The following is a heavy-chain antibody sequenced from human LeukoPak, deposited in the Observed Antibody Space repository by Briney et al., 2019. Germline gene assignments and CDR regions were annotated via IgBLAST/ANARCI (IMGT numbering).Heavy chain of an antibody. CDR3: ARGRRYSYGYGADTFDI. D-gene: IGHD5-18*01. J-gene: IGHJ3*02. CDR2: ITHVGST. V-gene: IGHV4-39*02. Sequence: SGTLSLTCTVSGGSVSNSLYYWSWIRQPPGKGLEWIGEITHVGSTSYNPSLKSRVTTSIDTSKNHFSLRLSSVTAADTAVYYCARGRRYSYGYGADTFDIWGQGTMITVSS. CDR1: GGSVSNSLYY.